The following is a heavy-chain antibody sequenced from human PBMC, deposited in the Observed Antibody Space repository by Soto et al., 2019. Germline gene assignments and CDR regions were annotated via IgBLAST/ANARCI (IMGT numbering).Heavy chain of an antibody. D-gene: IGHD1-26*01. CDR3: ARDTREGSYRWFDP. Sequence: ASVKVSCKASGGTFSSYAISWVRQAPGQGLEWMGGIIPIFGTANYAQKFQGRVTITADESTSTAYMELSSLRSEDTAVYYCARDTREGSYRWFDPWGQGTQVTVSS. J-gene: IGHJ5*02. V-gene: IGHV1-69*13. CDR1: GGTFSSYA. CDR2: IIPIFGTA.